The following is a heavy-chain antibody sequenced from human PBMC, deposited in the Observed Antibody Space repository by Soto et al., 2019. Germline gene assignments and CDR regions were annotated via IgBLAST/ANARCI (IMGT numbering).Heavy chain of an antibody. CDR2: VYNTGGT. CDR1: SGPTSSHN. V-gene: IGHV4-59*08. CDR3: VRQGIGPLHGLVDV. J-gene: IGHJ6*02. D-gene: IGHD3-10*01. Sequence: QVQLQQSGPGLVKPSETLSLTCTVSSGPTSSHNWGWIRQPPGRGLEWIGYVYNTGGTSYNPTLRSRFTISADTSTKIISLTLSSVTAADMAVYYCVRQGIGPLHGLVDVWGQGTTVSVSS.